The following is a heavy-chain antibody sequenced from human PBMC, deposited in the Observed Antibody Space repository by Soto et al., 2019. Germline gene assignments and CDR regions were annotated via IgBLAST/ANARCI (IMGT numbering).Heavy chain of an antibody. Sequence: SVKVSCKASGGTFSSYAISWVRQAPGQGLEWMGGIIPIFGTANYAQKFQGRVTITADKSTSTAYMELSSLRSEDTAVYYCARGQAGYYDSSGYPDYYYGMDVWGQGTTVTVSS. V-gene: IGHV1-69*06. CDR2: IIPIFGTA. CDR1: GGTFSSYA. D-gene: IGHD3-22*01. J-gene: IGHJ6*02. CDR3: ARGQAGYYDSSGYPDYYYGMDV.